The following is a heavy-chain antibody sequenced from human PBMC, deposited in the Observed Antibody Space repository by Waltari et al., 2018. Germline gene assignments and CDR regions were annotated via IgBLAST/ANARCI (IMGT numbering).Heavy chain of an antibody. CDR2: IYYSGST. D-gene: IGHD3-3*01. Sequence: QLQLQESGPGLVKPSETLSLTCTVSGGSISRSSSYWGWIRQPPGKGLEWIGSIYYSGSTYYNPSLKSRVTISVDTSKNQFSLKLSSVTAADTAVYYCAREGRGDFWRLDYWGQGTLVTVSS. CDR3: AREGRGDFWRLDY. J-gene: IGHJ4*02. V-gene: IGHV4-39*02. CDR1: GGSISRSSSY.